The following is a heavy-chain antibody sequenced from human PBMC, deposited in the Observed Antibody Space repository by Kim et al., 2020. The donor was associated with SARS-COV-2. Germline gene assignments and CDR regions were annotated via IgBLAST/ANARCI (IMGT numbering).Heavy chain of an antibody. V-gene: IGHV4-39*01. D-gene: IGHD6-13*01. CDR3: AGALAAAGTPDWFDP. J-gene: IGHJ5*02. Sequence: PSLKSRVTISVDTSKNQFSLKLSSVTAADTAVYYCAGALAAAGTPDWFDPWGQGTLVTVSS.